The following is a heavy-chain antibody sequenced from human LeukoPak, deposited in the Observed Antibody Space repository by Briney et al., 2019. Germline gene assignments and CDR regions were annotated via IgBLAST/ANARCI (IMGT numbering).Heavy chain of an antibody. CDR2: INHSGST. CDR3: ARGIAANY. V-gene: IGHV4-34*01. J-gene: IGHJ4*02. CDR1: GGSFSGYY. Sequence: SDTLSLTCAVYGGSFSGYYWSWIRQPPGKGLEWIGEINHSGSTNYNPSLKSRVTISVGTSKNQFSLKLSSVTAADTAVYYCARGIAANYWGQGTLVTVSS. D-gene: IGHD6-6*01.